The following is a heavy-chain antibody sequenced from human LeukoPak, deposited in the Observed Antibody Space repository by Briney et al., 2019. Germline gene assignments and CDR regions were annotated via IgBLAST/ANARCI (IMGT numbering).Heavy chain of an antibody. V-gene: IGHV3-23*01. CDR2: ISGSDGST. CDR1: GFTFSSYA. CDR3: AKVETSGGANCYALDY. J-gene: IGHJ4*02. Sequence: GGSLRLSCAASGFTFSSYAMSWVRQAPDKELEWVSAISGSDGSTYYADSVKGPFTISRDDSQNTLYLQMNSLSAEDTAVYYCAKVETSGGANCYALDYWGQGTLVTVS. D-gene: IGHD2-2*01.